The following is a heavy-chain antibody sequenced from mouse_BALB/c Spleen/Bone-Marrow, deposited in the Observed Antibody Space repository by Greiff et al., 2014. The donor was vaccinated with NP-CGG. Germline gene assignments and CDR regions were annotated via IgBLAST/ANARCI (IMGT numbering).Heavy chain of an antibody. CDR2: IDPANGNT. J-gene: IGHJ3*01. Sequence: VQLQQSGAELVKPGASVKLSCTASGFNIKDTYMHWVKQRPEQGLEWIGRIDPANGNTKYDPKFQGKATITADTSSNTAYLQLNSPTSDDTAVCYCGRLDVFAYWGQGTPVTVS. CDR3: GRLDVFAY. CDR1: GFNIKDTY. V-gene: IGHV14-3*02. D-gene: IGHD3-2*02.